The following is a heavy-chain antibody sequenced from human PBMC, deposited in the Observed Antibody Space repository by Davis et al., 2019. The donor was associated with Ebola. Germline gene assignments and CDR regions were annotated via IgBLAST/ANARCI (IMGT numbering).Heavy chain of an antibody. CDR2: IFRTGAT. V-gene: IGHV4-39*07. Sequence: SETLSLTCTVSGGSIRSSSHYWGWIRQPPGKGLEWMGSIFRTGATSYNPSLKSRVTISVDTSKNQFSLKLSSVTAADTAVYYCARDSSAYYYDSSGYGSYWYFDLWGRGTLVTVSS. CDR3: ARDSSAYYYDSSGYGSYWYFDL. J-gene: IGHJ2*01. CDR1: GGSIRSSSHY. D-gene: IGHD3-22*01.